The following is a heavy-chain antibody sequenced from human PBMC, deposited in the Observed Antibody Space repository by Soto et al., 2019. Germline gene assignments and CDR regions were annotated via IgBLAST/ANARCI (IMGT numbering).Heavy chain of an antibody. CDR1: GFIVSSKY. CDR3: TTYTGYGMDV. J-gene: IGHJ6*02. D-gene: IGHD3-16*01. CDR2: IYTGGST. Sequence: EVQMVETGGGLSQPGGSLRLSCAVSGFIVSSKYMTWVRQAPGKGLEWVSVIYTGGSTHYADSARGRFTISRDSSKNTLYLQMNSLRAEDAAVYYCTTYTGYGMDVWGQGTKVTVS. V-gene: IGHV3-53*02.